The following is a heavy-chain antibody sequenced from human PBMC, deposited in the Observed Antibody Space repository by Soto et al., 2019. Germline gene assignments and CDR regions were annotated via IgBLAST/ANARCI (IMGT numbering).Heavy chain of an antibody. CDR2: ISYDGSNK. D-gene: IGHD3-3*01. Sequence: QPGGSLRLSCAASGVTFSSYGMHWVRQAPGKGLEWVAVISYDGSNKYYADSVKGRFTISRDNSKNTLYLQMNSLRAEDTAVYYCARGDFPGYYYYYGMDVWGQGTTVTVSS. V-gene: IGHV3-30*19. CDR3: ARGDFPGYYYYYGMDV. CDR1: GVTFSSYG. J-gene: IGHJ6*02.